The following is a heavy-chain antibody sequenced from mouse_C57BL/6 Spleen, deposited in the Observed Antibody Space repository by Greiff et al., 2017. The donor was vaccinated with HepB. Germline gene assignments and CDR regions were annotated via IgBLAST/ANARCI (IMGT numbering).Heavy chain of an antibody. V-gene: IGHV1-64*01. Sequence: QVQLQQPGAELVKPGASVKLSCKASGYTFTSYWMHWVKQRPGQGLEWIGMIHPNSGSTNYNEKFKSKATLTVDKSSSTAYMQLSSLTSEDSAVYYCARSYYGSSYEWYFDVWGTGTTVTVSS. CDR3: ARSYYGSSYEWYFDV. J-gene: IGHJ1*03. CDR2: IHPNSGST. CDR1: GYTFTSYW. D-gene: IGHD1-1*01.